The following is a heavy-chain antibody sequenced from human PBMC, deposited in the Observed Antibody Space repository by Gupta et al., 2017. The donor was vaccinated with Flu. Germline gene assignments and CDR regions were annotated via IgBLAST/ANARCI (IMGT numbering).Heavy chain of an antibody. Sequence: QVQLVESGGGVVQPGGFLCLSCAASGFTFRSYGMHWVRQAPGKGREGVSIIWYDGSNEYYTESVKGRFTTSRDNSKNTVHLQMNSLRAEDTAVYYCARGAFGAASGMDVWGQGTTVTVSS. CDR2: IWYDGSNE. V-gene: IGHV3-33*01. D-gene: IGHD3-16*01. CDR3: ARGAFGAASGMDV. J-gene: IGHJ6*02. CDR1: GFTFRSYG.